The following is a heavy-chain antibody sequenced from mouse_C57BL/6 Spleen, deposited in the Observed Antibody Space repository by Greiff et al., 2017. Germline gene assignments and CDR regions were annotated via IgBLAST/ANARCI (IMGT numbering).Heavy chain of an antibody. CDR1: GYTFTEYT. CDR3: ARHKDFYAMDY. Sequence: QVQLQQSGAELVKPGASVTLSCKASGYTFTEYTIHWVKQRSGQGLEWIGWFYPGSGSIKYNEKFKDKATLTADTSYSYVYMELRRLTSEDSAVYSCARHKDFYAMDYWGQGTSVTVSS. V-gene: IGHV1-62-2*01. CDR2: FYPGSGSI. J-gene: IGHJ4*01.